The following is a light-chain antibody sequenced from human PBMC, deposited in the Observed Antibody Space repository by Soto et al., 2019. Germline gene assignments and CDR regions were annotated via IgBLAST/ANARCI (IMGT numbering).Light chain of an antibody. V-gene: IGLV2-11*01. Sequence: QSVLTQPRSVSGSPGQSVTISCTGTSSDVGGYDYVSWFQHHPGKVPKLMIYDVTKRPSGVPDRFSASKSGNTASLTISGLQAEDEADYYCSSYTISSTWVFGGGTKVTVL. CDR3: SSYTISSTWV. J-gene: IGLJ3*02. CDR1: SSDVGGYDY. CDR2: DVT.